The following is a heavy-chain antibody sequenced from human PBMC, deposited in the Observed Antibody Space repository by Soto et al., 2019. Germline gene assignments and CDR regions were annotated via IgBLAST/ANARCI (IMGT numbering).Heavy chain of an antibody. J-gene: IGHJ4*02. Sequence: GGSLRLSCAASGFTFDDYAMHWVRQAPGKGLEWVSGISWNSGSIGYADSVKGRFTISRDNAKNSLYLQMNSLRAEDTALYYCAKEGVEAAGKALEYWGQGTLVTVSS. D-gene: IGHD6-13*01. CDR3: AKEGVEAAGKALEY. V-gene: IGHV3-9*01. CDR1: GFTFDDYA. CDR2: ISWNSGSI.